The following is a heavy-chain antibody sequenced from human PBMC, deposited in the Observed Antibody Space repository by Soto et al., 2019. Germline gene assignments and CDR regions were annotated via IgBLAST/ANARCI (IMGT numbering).Heavy chain of an antibody. CDR2: IWYDGSDK. J-gene: IGHJ6*02. CDR1: GFTLSSNG. Sequence: QVQLVESGGGVVQPGKSLRLSCAASGFTLSSNGMHWVRQAPGKGLEWVAFIWYDGSDKYYADSVKGRFTISRDNSKNTLYLQMNNLRVEDAALYFCAREDDYGYRYINYGLDVWGQGTTVTVSS. D-gene: IGHD4-17*01. V-gene: IGHV3-33*01. CDR3: AREDDYGYRYINYGLDV.